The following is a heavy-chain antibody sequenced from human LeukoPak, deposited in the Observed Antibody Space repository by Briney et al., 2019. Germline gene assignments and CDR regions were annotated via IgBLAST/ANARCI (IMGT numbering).Heavy chain of an antibody. V-gene: IGHV1-18*01. CDR3: AGHESGYDFFFDY. D-gene: IGHD5-12*01. Sequence: ASVKVSCKASGYTFTSYDISWVRQAPGQGLEWMGWISAYNGYTNYAQMLQGRVTMTTDTSTSTAYMELRSLRSDDTAVYYCAGHESGYDFFFDYWGQGTLVTVSS. CDR2: ISAYNGYT. CDR1: GYTFTSYD. J-gene: IGHJ4*02.